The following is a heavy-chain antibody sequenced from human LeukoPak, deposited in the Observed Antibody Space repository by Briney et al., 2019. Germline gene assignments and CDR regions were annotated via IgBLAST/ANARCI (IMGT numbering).Heavy chain of an antibody. CDR3: AKEPYSSGRGPFDY. D-gene: IGHD6-19*01. Sequence: GGSLRLSCAASGFTFSTYRMSWVRQAPGKGLEWVSSISDSAGTIYYADSVKGRFTISRDNSKNTLYLQMNSLRAEDTAVYYCAKEPYSSGRGPFDYWGQGTLVTVSS. V-gene: IGHV3-23*01. CDR2: ISDSAGTI. CDR1: GFTFSTYR. J-gene: IGHJ4*02.